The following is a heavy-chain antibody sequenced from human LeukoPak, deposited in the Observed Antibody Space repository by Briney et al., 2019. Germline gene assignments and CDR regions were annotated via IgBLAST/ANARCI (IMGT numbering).Heavy chain of an antibody. CDR2: INNDGSDT. CDR3: ARGLVGPDY. V-gene: IGHV3-74*01. J-gene: IGHJ4*02. Sequence: GRSLRLSCAASGFTFSGHWMHWVRQAPGKGLVWVSRINNDGSDTKYADSVQGRFTISRDNAKNTLYLQMNSLTAEDTAVYHCARGLVGPDYWGQGTLVTVSS. D-gene: IGHD1-26*01. CDR1: GFTFSGHW.